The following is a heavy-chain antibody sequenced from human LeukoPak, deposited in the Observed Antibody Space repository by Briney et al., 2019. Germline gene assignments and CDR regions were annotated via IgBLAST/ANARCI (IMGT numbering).Heavy chain of an antibody. D-gene: IGHD4-17*01. Sequence: ASVKVSCKASGYTFTSYGISWVRQAPGQGLEWMGWISAYNGNTNYAQRLQGRVTMTTDTSTSTAYMELRSLRSDDTAVYYCAREANYGDYVYFDYWGQGTLVTVSS. CDR2: ISAYNGNT. J-gene: IGHJ4*02. CDR3: AREANYGDYVYFDY. CDR1: GYTFTSYG. V-gene: IGHV1-18*01.